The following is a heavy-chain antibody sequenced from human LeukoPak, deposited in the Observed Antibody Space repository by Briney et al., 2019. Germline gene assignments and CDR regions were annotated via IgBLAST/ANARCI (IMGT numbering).Heavy chain of an antibody. CDR2: IIPIFGTA. V-gene: IGHV1-69*06. CDR1: GYTFSTYG. D-gene: IGHD3-22*01. CDR3: ARCIPPYYYDSSGYYQTQWSNWFDP. J-gene: IGHJ5*02. Sequence: GASVKVSCKTSGYTFSTYGISWVRQAPGQGLEWMGGIIPIFGTANYAQKFQGRVTITADKSTSTVYMELSRLRSEDTALYYCARCIPPYYYDSSGYYQTQWSNWFDPWGQGTLVTVSS.